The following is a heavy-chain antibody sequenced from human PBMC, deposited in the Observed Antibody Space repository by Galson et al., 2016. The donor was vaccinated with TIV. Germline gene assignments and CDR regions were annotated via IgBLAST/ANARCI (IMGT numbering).Heavy chain of an antibody. CDR3: ARETGGSGWYTVDY. Sequence: SLRLSCAASGFTFSDYGMHWVRQAPGKGLEWLSTIRPSATRTYYSDSVKDRFTTSRDDSSNTLFLQMNSLRAEDTAMYFCARETGGSGWYTVDYWGQGALVIVSS. CDR2: IRPSATRT. D-gene: IGHD6-19*01. CDR1: GFTFSDYG. J-gene: IGHJ4*02. V-gene: IGHV3-21*04.